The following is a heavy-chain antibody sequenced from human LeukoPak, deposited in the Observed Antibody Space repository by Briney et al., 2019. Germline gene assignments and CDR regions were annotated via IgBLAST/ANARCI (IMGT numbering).Heavy chain of an antibody. V-gene: IGHV4-34*01. CDR1: GGSFSGYY. CDR2: INHSGST. CDR3: ARGGSTVRGVIPRDY. Sequence: SETLSLTCAVYGGSFSGYYWSWIRQPPGKGLEWIGEINHSGSTNYNPSLKSRVTISVDTSKNQFSLKLGSVTAADTAVYYCARGGSTVRGVIPRDYWSQGTLVTVSS. J-gene: IGHJ4*02. D-gene: IGHD3-10*01.